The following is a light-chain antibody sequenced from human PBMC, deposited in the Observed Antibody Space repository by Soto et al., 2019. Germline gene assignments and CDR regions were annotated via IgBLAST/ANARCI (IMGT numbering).Light chain of an antibody. Sequence: EILLTQSPAILSLSPGERATLSCRASQNVSSFVAWYQHIPGQAPRLLIFDASNRAAGVPARFSGSGSGTDFSLTITSLEPEDFAVYYCQQRSGWPLQFTCGPGTKVDVK. CDR2: DAS. J-gene: IGKJ3*01. V-gene: IGKV3-11*01. CDR1: QNVSSF. CDR3: QQRSGWPLQFT.